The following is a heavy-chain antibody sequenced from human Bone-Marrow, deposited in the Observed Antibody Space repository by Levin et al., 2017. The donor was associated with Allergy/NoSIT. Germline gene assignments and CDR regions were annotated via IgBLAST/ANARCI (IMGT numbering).Heavy chain of an antibody. V-gene: IGHV3-9*01. CDR1: GFALEDYA. D-gene: IGHD6-19*01. Sequence: GGSLRLSCAASGFALEDYAMHWVRQPPGKGLEWVSYISWNSDKIGYADSVKGRFTISRDNAKNSLYLQMNSLRLEDAAFFYCAKDKSAGIAVTGDALDIWGQGTMVTVSS. CDR2: ISWNSDKI. CDR3: AKDKSAGIAVTGDALDI. J-gene: IGHJ3*02.